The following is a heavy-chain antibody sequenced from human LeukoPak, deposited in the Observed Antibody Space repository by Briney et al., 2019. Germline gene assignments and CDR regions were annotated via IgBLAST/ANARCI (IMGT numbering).Heavy chain of an antibody. J-gene: IGHJ4*02. Sequence: SETLSLTCAVYGGSFSGYYWSWIRQPPGKGLEWIGEINHSGSTNYNPSLKSRVTISVDTSKNQFSLKLSSVTAADTAVYYCARRVVGSGWYYYGSGSYTFSLFDYWGQGTLVTVSS. D-gene: IGHD3-10*01. V-gene: IGHV4-34*01. CDR2: INHSGST. CDR3: ARRVVGSGWYYYGSGSYTFSLFDY. CDR1: GGSFSGYY.